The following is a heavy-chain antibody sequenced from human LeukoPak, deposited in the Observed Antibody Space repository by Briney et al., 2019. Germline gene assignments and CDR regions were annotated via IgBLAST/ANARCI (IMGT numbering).Heavy chain of an antibody. V-gene: IGHV4-4*07. CDR2: IYTSGST. D-gene: IGHD6-25*01. CDR1: GGSISSYY. CDR3: VRDSSATLAFDI. Sequence: PSETLSLTCTVSGGSISSYYWSWIRQPAGKGLEWIGRIYTSGSTNYNPSLRSRAAMSVDTSKNDFSLRLSSVTAADTGTYYCVRDSSATLAFDIWGQGTMVTVSS. J-gene: IGHJ3*02.